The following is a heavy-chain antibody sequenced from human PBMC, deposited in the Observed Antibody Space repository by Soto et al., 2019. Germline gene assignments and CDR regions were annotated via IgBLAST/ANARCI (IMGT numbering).Heavy chain of an antibody. D-gene: IGHD3-3*01. J-gene: IGHJ6*02. CDR3: AREGFLEGLSRIINTGMDV. V-gene: IGHV3-30*03. Sequence: GGSLRLSCAASGFSFSSYGMHCVRQAPGKGLEWVAMISYDGTDEYYADSVKGRFTISRDNSKNAVYLQMNSLRDEDTAVYYCAREGFLEGLSRIINTGMDVWGQVTTVTVSS. CDR2: ISYDGTDE. CDR1: GFSFSSYG.